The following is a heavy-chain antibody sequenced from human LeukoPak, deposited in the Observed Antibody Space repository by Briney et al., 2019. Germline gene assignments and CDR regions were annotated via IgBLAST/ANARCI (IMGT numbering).Heavy chain of an antibody. Sequence: GGSLRLSCAASGFIFSNYAMHWVRQSPGQGLEYVAGISNNGGGRYYADSVKGRFTVSRDNAKNTLYLEMNRLRAEDTAVYYCARDNAYMFDYWGQGTQVTVSS. CDR1: GFIFSNYA. J-gene: IGHJ4*02. D-gene: IGHD5-24*01. CDR2: ISNNGGGR. V-gene: IGHV3-64*04. CDR3: ARDNAYMFDY.